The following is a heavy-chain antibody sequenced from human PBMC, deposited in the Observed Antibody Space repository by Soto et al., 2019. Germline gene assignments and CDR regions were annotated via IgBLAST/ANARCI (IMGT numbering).Heavy chain of an antibody. CDR1: GGSISSSGYY. V-gene: IGHV4-39*01. J-gene: IGHJ4*02. D-gene: IGHD4-17*01. Sequence: QLQLQESGPGLVKPSETLSLTCTVSGGSISSSGYYWGWIRQPPGKGLEWIGTIYYSGSTYYNPSLKSRVTISVDTSKNQFSLKLSSVTAAATAVYYCARQFSVYGDYGRYFDFWGQGTLVTVSS. CDR2: IYYSGST. CDR3: ARQFSVYGDYGRYFDF.